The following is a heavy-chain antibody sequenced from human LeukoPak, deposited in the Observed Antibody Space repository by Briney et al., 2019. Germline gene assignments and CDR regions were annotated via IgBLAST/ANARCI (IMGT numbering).Heavy chain of an antibody. CDR3: ARTVRIIFDY. D-gene: IGHD3-10*01. J-gene: IGHJ4*02. CDR2: ISDNGGDT. V-gene: IGHV3-23*01. CDR1: GFTFSSYA. Sequence: PGGSLRLSCAASGFTFSSYAMSWVRQAPGKGLEWVSTISDNGGDTYYADSVKGRFTIFRDNSKNTLSLQMNSLRAEDTAVYYCARTVRIIFDYWGQGTLVTVSS.